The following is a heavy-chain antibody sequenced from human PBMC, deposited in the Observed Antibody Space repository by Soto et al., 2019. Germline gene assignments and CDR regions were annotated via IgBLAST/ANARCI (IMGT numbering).Heavy chain of an antibody. V-gene: IGHV5-51*01. Sequence: EVQLVQSGAEVKKPGESLKISCKGSGYSFTTYWIGWVRQMPGRGLEWMGIIYPADSDTRYSPSFQGQVTISADKSINTAYLPWSSLKASDTAMYYCARLRRSGYSYGRAYGMDVWGQGTTVTVAS. D-gene: IGHD5-18*01. CDR1: GYSFTTYW. CDR2: IYPADSDT. CDR3: ARLRRSGYSYGRAYGMDV. J-gene: IGHJ6*02.